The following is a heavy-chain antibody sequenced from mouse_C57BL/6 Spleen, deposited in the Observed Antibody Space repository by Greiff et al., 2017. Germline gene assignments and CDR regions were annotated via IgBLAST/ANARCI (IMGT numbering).Heavy chain of an antibody. CDR1: GYTFTSYW. D-gene: IGHD1-1*01. Sequence: QVQLKQSGAELVKPGASVKLSCKASGYTFTSYWMQWVKQRPGQGLEWIGEIDPSDSYTNYNQKFKGKATLTVDTSSSTAYMQLSSLTSEDSAVYYCARSHYGSSRYYFDYWGQGTTLTVSS. V-gene: IGHV1-50*01. CDR3: ARSHYGSSRYYFDY. CDR2: IDPSDSYT. J-gene: IGHJ2*01.